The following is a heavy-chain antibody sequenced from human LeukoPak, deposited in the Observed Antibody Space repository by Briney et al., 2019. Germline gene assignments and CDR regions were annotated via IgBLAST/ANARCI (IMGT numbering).Heavy chain of an antibody. CDR2: IYYSGST. CDR1: GGSISRSSYY. J-gene: IGHJ4*02. Sequence: PSETLSLTCTVSGGSISRSSYYWGWIRQPPGKGLEWIGSIYYSGSTYYNPSLKSRVTISVDTSKNQFSLKLSSVTAADTAVYYCARHPHTVPAFDYWGRGTLVTVSS. V-gene: IGHV4-39*01. CDR3: ARHPHTVPAFDY. D-gene: IGHD4-11*01.